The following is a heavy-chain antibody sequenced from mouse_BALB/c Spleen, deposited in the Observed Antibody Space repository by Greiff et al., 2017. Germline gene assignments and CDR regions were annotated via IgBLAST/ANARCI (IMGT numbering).Heavy chain of an antibody. CDR2: INPSTGYT. J-gene: IGHJ4*01. CDR3: ARRGYDGYSYAMDY. CDR1: GYTFTSYW. D-gene: IGHD2-3*01. Sequence: VQLQQSGAELAKPGASVKMSCKASGYTFTSYWMHWVKQRPGQGLEWIGYINPSTGYTEYNQKFKDKATLTADKSSSTAYMQLSSLTSEDSAVYYCARRGYDGYSYAMDYWGQGTSVTVSS. V-gene: IGHV1-7*01.